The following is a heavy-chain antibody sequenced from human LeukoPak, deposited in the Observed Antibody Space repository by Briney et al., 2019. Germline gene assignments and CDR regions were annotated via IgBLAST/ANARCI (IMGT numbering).Heavy chain of an antibody. CDR3: ARGPKWFDP. Sequence: PGGSLRLSCAASGFXFSSNWIHWVRQAPGKGLVWVSRINSDGSSTNYADSVKGRFTISRDNAENTLYLQMNSLRADDTAVYYCARGPKWFDPWGQGTLVTVSA. CDR1: GFXFSSNW. J-gene: IGHJ5*02. CDR2: INSDGSST. V-gene: IGHV3-74*01.